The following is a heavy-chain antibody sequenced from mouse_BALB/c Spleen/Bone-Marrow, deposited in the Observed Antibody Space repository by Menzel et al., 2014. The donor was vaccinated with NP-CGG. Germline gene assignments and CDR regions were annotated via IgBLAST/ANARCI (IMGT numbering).Heavy chain of an antibody. CDR1: GFTFSGYA. Sequence: EVMLVESGGGSVKPGGSLKLSCAASGFTFSGYAMSWVRQTPEKRLEWVASISSGGTTYYPDSVKGRFTISRDNARNILYLQMSSLRSEDTAMYYCAGITTVDYWGQGTSVTVSS. J-gene: IGHJ4*01. CDR2: ISSGGTT. V-gene: IGHV5-6-5*01. D-gene: IGHD1-1*01. CDR3: AGITTVDY.